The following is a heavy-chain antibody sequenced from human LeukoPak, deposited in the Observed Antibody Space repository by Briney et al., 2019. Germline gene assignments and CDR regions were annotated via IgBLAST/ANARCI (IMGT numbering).Heavy chain of an antibody. CDR3: ARDPHSGSYPLDY. J-gene: IGHJ4*02. Sequence: QPGRSLRLSCAASGFTFSDYALHWVRQVPGKGLEWVSLISYDGNDKYYADSVKGRFTISRDNFKNTLYLQMNSLRTEDTAVYYCARDPHSGSYPLDYWGQGTLVTVSS. CDR1: GFTFSDYA. V-gene: IGHV3-30-3*01. CDR2: ISYDGNDK. D-gene: IGHD1-26*01.